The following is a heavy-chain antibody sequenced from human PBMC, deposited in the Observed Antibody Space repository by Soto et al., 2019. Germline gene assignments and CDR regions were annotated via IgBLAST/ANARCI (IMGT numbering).Heavy chain of an antibody. J-gene: IGHJ2*01. CDR1: GGSISSGGYY. CDR2: IYYSGST. Sequence: QVQLQESGPGLVKPSQTLSLTCTVSGGSISSGGYYWSWIRQHPGKGLEWIGYIYYSGSTYYNPSLKSRVTISVDTSKNQFSLKLSSVTAADTAVYYCARDYYDSNMEYWYFDLWGRGTLVTVSS. D-gene: IGHD3-22*01. V-gene: IGHV4-31*03. CDR3: ARDYYDSNMEYWYFDL.